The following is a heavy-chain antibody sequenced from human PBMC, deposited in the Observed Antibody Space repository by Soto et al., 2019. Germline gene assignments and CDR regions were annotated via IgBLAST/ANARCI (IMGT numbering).Heavy chain of an antibody. D-gene: IGHD4-17*01. J-gene: IGHJ2*01. V-gene: IGHV4-59*12. CDR1: GGSISSYY. CDR3: AREVIPLTTDWYFDL. Sequence: SETLSLTFTVSGGSISSYYWSWILQRPGRGLEWIGYIYDSGSTNYNPPLKSRVTISVDTSKNQFPLRLSSVTAADTAVYYCAREVIPLTTDWYFDLWGRGTLVTVSS. CDR2: IYDSGST.